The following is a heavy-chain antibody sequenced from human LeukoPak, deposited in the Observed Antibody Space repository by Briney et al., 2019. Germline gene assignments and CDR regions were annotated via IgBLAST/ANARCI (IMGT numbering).Heavy chain of an antibody. CDR2: ISGSGTNT. CDR3: AKGTYDSRGHFDY. Sequence: GSLRLSCAASWFTLCRYGMTLVRQAPGEGLEWVSGISGSGTNTYYADSVKGRFTISRDNSKNTLYLQMNSLRAEDTAAYYCAKGTYDSRGHFDYWGQGTLVSVSS. J-gene: IGHJ4*02. V-gene: IGHV3-23*01. D-gene: IGHD3-22*01. CDR1: WFTLCRYG.